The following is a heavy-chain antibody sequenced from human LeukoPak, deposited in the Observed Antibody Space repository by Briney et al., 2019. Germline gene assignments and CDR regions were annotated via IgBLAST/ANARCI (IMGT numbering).Heavy chain of an antibody. V-gene: IGHV1-69*05. CDR2: IIPIFGTA. CDR3: AREPSKYSSSSADY. CDR1: GGTFSSYA. J-gene: IGHJ4*02. D-gene: IGHD6-6*01. Sequence: SVKVSCKASGGTFSSYAISWVRQAPGQGLEWMGGIIPIFGTANYAQKFQGRVTITTDESTSTAYMELSSLRSEDTAVYYCAREPSKYSSSSADYXGQGXXVTVS.